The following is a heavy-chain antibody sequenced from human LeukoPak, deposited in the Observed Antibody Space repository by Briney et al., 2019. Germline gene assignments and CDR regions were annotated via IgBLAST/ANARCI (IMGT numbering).Heavy chain of an antibody. CDR3: ARVGIAVAASSGYYYGMDV. Sequence: ASVKVSCKASGGTFSSYAISWVRQAPGQGLEWMGGIIPIFGTANYAQKFQGRVTITADESTSIAYMELSSLRSEDTAVYYCARVGIAVAASSGYYYGMDVWGQGTTVTVSS. J-gene: IGHJ6*02. D-gene: IGHD6-19*01. CDR2: IIPIFGTA. V-gene: IGHV1-69*13. CDR1: GGTFSSYA.